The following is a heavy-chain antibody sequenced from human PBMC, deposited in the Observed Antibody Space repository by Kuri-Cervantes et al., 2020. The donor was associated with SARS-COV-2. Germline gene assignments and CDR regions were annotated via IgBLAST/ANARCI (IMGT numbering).Heavy chain of an antibody. J-gene: IGHJ5*02. CDR2: ISAYNGNT. CDR1: GYTFSTYG. V-gene: IGHV1-18*01. CDR3: ARDLGWPVVGWFDP. D-gene: IGHD2-15*01. Sequence: ASVKVSCKASGYTFSTYGISWVRQAPGQGLEWMGWISAYNGNTNYAQYLQGRVTMTTDTSTNTAYMELRSLRSDDTAVYYCARDLGWPVVGWFDPWGQGTLVTVSS.